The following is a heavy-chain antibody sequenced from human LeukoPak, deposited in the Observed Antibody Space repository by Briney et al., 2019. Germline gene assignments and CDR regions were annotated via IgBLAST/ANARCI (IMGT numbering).Heavy chain of an antibody. J-gene: IGHJ4*02. Sequence: ASVKVSCKASGGTFSSYAISWVRQAPGQGLEWMGWISAYNGNTNYAQKLQGRVTMTTDTSTSTAYMELRSLRSDDTAVYYCARFAPHLQPFDYWGQGTLVTVSS. CDR2: ISAYNGNT. CDR1: GGTFSSYA. CDR3: ARFAPHLQPFDY. V-gene: IGHV1-18*01.